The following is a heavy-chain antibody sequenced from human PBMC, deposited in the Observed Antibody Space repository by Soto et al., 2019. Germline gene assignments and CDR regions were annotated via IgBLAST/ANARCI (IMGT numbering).Heavy chain of an antibody. CDR1: GFSFSSYG. J-gene: IGHJ4*02. D-gene: IGHD3-10*01. CDR3: ARGPRMGRGSNITGYFDY. V-gene: IGHV3-33*01. Sequence: QVQLVESGGGVVQPGRSLRLSCAASGFSFSSYGMHWVRQAPGKGLEWVAVIWHDGSNRYYADSVKGRFTISRDDSRNTLYLQMNSLRAEHTAVYYCARGPRMGRGSNITGYFDYWGQGTLVTVSS. CDR2: IWHDGSNR.